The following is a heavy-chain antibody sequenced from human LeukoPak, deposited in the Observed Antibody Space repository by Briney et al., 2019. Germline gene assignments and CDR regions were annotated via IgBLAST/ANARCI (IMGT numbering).Heavy chain of an antibody. V-gene: IGHV3-23*01. Sequence: GGSLRLSCAASGFTFSSYAMSWVRQAPGKGLEWVSAISGSGGSTYYADSVKGRFTISRDNSKNTLYLQMNSLRAEDTAVYYCAKGPEGGGLPDLLDYWGQGTLVTVSS. CDR3: AKGPEGGGLPDLLDY. CDR1: GFTFSSYA. D-gene: IGHD1-26*01. CDR2: ISGSGGST. J-gene: IGHJ4*02.